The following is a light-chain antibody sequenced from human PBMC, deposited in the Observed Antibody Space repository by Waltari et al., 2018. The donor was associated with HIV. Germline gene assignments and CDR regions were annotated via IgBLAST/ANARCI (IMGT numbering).Light chain of an antibody. CDR2: RAS. V-gene: IGKV3-15*01. CDR3: QQYDHWPFT. Sequence: ETVMTQSPATLSVSPRERAVPTCPASQDIGTNLAWYQLKPGQAPRLLIVRASTRATGLPGRFGGSGSGTEFTLTISSLQSEDFAVYFCQQYDHWPFTFGPGTKLDIE. J-gene: IGKJ3*01. CDR1: QDIGTN.